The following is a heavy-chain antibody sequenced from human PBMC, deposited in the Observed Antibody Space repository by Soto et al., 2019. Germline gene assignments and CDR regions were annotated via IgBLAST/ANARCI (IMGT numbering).Heavy chain of an antibody. CDR1: GYTFTTYA. D-gene: IGHD1-1*01. CDR3: AGNGVGTYHFDY. CDR2: INDGNGNT. V-gene: IGHV1-3*01. Sequence: QVQLVQSGAEVKKPGASVKVSCKASGYTFTTYAMHWVRQAPGQSLEWMGWINDGNGNTKYSEKYQGRVTITRDTSASTAYMELSSLRSEDTAVYYCAGNGVGTYHFDYWGQGTRVTVSS. J-gene: IGHJ4*02.